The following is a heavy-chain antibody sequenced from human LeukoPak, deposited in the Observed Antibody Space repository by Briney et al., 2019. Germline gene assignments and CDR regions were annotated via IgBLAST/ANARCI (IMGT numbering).Heavy chain of an antibody. V-gene: IGHV3-69-1*02. CDR1: GFTFSAYS. CDR2: STSSGNI. CDR3: ARDRGSAAAGTWYYAMDV. D-gene: IGHD6-13*01. Sequence: GGSLRLSCAASGFTFSAYSMNWVRQAPGKGLGWVSSSTSSGNIHYADAVKGRFTSSRDNAKNSVYLQMNSLRAEDTAVYYCARDRGSAAAGTWYYAMDVWGQGTTVTVSS. J-gene: IGHJ6*02.